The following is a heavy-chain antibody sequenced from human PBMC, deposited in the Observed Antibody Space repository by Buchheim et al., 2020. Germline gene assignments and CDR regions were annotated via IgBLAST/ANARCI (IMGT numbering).Heavy chain of an antibody. CDR3: ARSAKIEVRGGPYYYYGMDV. CDR2: IYHSGST. V-gene: IGHV4-4*02. CDR1: GGSISSSNW. J-gene: IGHJ6*02. Sequence: QVQLQESGPGLVKPSGTLSLTCAVSGGSISSSNWWSWVRQPPGKGLEWIGEIYHSGSTNYNPSLKSRVTISVDKSQNHFSPKLSSVTAADTAVYYCARSAKIEVRGGPYYYYGMDVWGQGTT. D-gene: IGHD3-10*01.